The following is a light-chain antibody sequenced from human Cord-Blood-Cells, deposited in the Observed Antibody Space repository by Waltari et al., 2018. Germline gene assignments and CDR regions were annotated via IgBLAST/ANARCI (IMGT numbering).Light chain of an antibody. J-gene: IGLJ1*01. CDR1: SSDVGCYHL. CDR3: CSYAGSSTYV. Sequence: QSALTQPASVSGSPGQSLTISCTGTSSDVGCYHLVSWYQQHPGKAPKLMIYAGSKRPSGVSNRFSGSKSGNTASLTISGLQAEDEADYYCCSYAGSSTYVFGTGTKVTDL. V-gene: IGLV2-23*01. CDR2: AGS.